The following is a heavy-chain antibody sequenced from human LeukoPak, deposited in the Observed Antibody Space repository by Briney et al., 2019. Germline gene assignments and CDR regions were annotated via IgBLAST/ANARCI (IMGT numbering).Heavy chain of an antibody. V-gene: IGHV3-53*01. CDR1: GFTVSSNY. CDR2: IYRGSST. CDR3: AREVCLDY. D-gene: IGHD3-10*02. J-gene: IGHJ4*02. Sequence: AGGSLRLSCAASGFTVSSNYMSWVRQAPGKGLEWVSVIYRGSSTYYADSVKGRFTISRDNSKNTLYLQMNSLRAEDTAVYYCAREVCLDYWGQGTLVTVSS.